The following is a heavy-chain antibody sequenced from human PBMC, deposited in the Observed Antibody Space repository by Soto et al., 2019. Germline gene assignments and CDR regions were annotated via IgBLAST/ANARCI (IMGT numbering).Heavy chain of an antibody. J-gene: IGHJ4*02. D-gene: IGHD3-9*01. CDR1: GFTFDDYS. Sequence: GGSLGLSCAASGFTFDDYSVHWVRQAPGKGLEWVSGISWNSGSIGYADSVKGRFTISRDNAKNSLYLQMNSLRAEDTALYYCAKDSRYSAADYFDYWGQGTLVTVSS. CDR2: ISWNSGSI. V-gene: IGHV3-9*01. CDR3: AKDSRYSAADYFDY.